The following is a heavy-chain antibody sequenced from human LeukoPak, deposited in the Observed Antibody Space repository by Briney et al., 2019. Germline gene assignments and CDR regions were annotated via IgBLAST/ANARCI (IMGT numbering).Heavy chain of an antibody. CDR2: INSDGSST. CDR1: GFTFSSYW. J-gene: IGHJ4*02. CDR3: AKPMPSGEQLWSFDY. V-gene: IGHV3-74*01. Sequence: GGSLRLSCAASGFTFSSYWMHWVRQAPGKGLVWVSRINSDGSSTSYADSVKGRFTISRDNSKNTLYLQMNSLRAEDTAVYYCAKPMPSGEQLWSFDYWGQGTLVTVSS. D-gene: IGHD5-18*01.